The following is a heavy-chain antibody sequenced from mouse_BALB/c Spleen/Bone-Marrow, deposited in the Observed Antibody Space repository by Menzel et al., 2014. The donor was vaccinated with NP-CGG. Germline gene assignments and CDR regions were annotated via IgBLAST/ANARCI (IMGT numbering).Heavy chain of an antibody. J-gene: IGHJ4*01. Sequence: EVKLMESGGGLVQPGGSRKLSCAASGFTFSSFGMHWVRQAPEKGLEWVSYIGSGSSIIYYADTVKGRFTISRDNPKNTLFLQMTSLRSEDTAMYYCARSRSSGYPQYYAMDYWGQGASVTVSS. D-gene: IGHD3-1*01. CDR3: ARSRSSGYPQYYAMDY. CDR2: IGSGSSII. CDR1: GFTFSSFG. V-gene: IGHV5-17*02.